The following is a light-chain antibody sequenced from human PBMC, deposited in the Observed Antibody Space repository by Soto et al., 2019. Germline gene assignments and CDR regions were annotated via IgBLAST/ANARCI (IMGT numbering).Light chain of an antibody. CDR3: SSYTSSSTQVV. Sequence: QSALTQPASVSGSPGQSITISCTGTSSEVGGYNYVSWYQQHPGKAPKLMIYDVSNRPSGVSNRFSGSKSGNTASLTISGLQAEDEADYYCSSYTSSSTQVVFGGGTKLTVL. CDR2: DVS. CDR1: SSEVGGYNY. V-gene: IGLV2-14*01. J-gene: IGLJ2*01.